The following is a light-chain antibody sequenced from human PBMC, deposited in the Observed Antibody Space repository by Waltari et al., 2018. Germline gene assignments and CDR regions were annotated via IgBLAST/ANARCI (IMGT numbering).Light chain of an antibody. CDR1: NSDVGGYDY. J-gene: IGLJ2*01. CDR3: NSYTSSSTRV. CDR2: DVS. V-gene: IGLV2-14*03. Sequence: QSALTQPASVSGSPGQSITISCTGTNSDVGGYDYVSWYQQHPGKAPTLMIYDVSNRPSGFSNRFSGSKSGNTASLTISGLQAEDEADYYCNSYTSSSTRVFGGGTKLTVL.